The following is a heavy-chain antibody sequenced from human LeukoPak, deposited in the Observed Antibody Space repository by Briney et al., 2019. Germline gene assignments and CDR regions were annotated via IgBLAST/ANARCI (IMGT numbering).Heavy chain of an antibody. J-gene: IGHJ4*02. Sequence: ETLSLTCTVSGGSISSYYRSWIRQPPGKGLEWIGYIYYSGSTNYNPSLKSRVTISVDTSKNQFSLKLSSVTAADTAVYYCARGTIDGNSYFDYWGQGTLVTVSS. CDR2: IYYSGST. D-gene: IGHD4-23*01. CDR3: ARGTIDGNSYFDY. CDR1: GGSISSYY. V-gene: IGHV4-59*01.